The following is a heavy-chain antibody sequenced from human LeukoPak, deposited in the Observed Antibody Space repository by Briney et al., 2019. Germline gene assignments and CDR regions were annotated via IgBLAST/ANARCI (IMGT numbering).Heavy chain of an antibody. CDR2: MNPSGST. D-gene: IGHD3-22*01. J-gene: IGHJ6*03. Sequence: SETLSLTCAVYGGSFSGYYWTLIRQTPEKGLEWIGEMNPSGSTSYNPSLKSRVTISVDTSKNQFSLKLSSVTAADMAVYYCARGRQDVTMIVVVMTAVSYYLDVWGKGTTVTVS. V-gene: IGHV4-34*01. CDR3: ARGRQDVTMIVVVMTAVSYYLDV. CDR1: GGSFSGYY.